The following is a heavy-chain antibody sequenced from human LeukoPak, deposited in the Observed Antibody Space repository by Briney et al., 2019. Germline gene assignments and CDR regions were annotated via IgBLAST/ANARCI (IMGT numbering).Heavy chain of an antibody. V-gene: IGHV3-23*01. CDR1: GFTFSSYA. CDR3: AKELTERWVIDAFDI. CDR2: ISHSGSI. J-gene: IGHJ3*02. Sequence: TGGSLRLSCAASGFTFSSYAMNWVRQAPGKGLEWVSSISHSGSISYADSVKGRFTISRDNSKNTLYLQMSSLRAEDTAIYYCAKELTERWVIDAFDIWGQGTVVTVSS. D-gene: IGHD2-21*01.